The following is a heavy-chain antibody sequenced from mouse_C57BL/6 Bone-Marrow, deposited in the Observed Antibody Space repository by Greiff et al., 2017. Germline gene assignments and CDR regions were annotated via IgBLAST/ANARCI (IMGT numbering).Heavy chain of an antibody. CDR3: ARECYSNSWFAY. CDR2: IHPNSGST. CDR1: GYTFTSYW. V-gene: IGHV1-64*01. J-gene: IGHJ3*01. Sequence: QVQLQQPGAELVKPGASVKLSCKASGYTFTSYWMHWVKQRPGQGLEWIGMIHPNSGSTNYNEKFKSKATLTVDKSSSTAYMQLSSLTSEDSAVYYCARECYSNSWFAYWGQGTLVTVSA. D-gene: IGHD2-5*01.